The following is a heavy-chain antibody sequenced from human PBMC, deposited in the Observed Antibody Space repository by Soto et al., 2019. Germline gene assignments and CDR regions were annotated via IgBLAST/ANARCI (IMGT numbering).Heavy chain of an antibody. J-gene: IGHJ4*01. V-gene: IGHV4-39*01. CDR3: ASRRSSWYYDS. D-gene: IGHD6-13*01. CDR1: GDSITSIYYY. CDR2: IYYSGSA. Sequence: SETLSLTCSFSGDSITSIYYYWGWIRQPPGKGLEWIGSIYYSGSAYYNPSLKSRVTIFVDTSKNRISLEVSSVTAADTGLYYCASRRSSWYYDSWGQGTLVTVSS.